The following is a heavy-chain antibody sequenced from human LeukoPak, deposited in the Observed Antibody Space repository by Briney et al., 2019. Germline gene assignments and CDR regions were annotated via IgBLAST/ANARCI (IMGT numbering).Heavy chain of an antibody. CDR1: GFTFSSYG. Sequence: GGSVRLSCAASGFTFSSYGIHWVRQAPVKGLEWVAFIRYDGSDKYFADIVKGRFTISRDNSKNTVYLQMNSLRVEDTAVYYCARDSNFDWLLFPDYWGQGTLVTVSS. CDR2: IRYDGSDK. V-gene: IGHV3-30*02. CDR3: ARDSNFDWLLFPDY. J-gene: IGHJ4*02. D-gene: IGHD3-9*01.